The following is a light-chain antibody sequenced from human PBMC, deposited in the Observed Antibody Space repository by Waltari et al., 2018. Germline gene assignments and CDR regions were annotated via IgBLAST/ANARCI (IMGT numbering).Light chain of an antibody. Sequence: EIVMTQSPATLSVSPGESATLSCRASQSVSSNLAWYQQKPGQAPRLLIYDASSRATGIPARFSGIGSGTEFTLTISSLQSEDSALYYCQQYSNWPPEVTFGPGTKVDIK. CDR1: QSVSSN. J-gene: IGKJ3*01. CDR2: DAS. CDR3: QQYSNWPPEVT. V-gene: IGKV3-15*01.